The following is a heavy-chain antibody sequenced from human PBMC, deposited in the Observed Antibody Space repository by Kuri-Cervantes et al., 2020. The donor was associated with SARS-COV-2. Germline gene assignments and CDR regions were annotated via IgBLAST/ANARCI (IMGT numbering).Heavy chain of an antibody. CDR1: GNTFTAYY. J-gene: IGHJ4*02. V-gene: IGHV1-2*02. D-gene: IGHD2-15*01. CDR3: ATSLKSLAYCSGGSCYHIDY. CDR2: INPNSGGA. Sequence: ASVKVSCKASGNTFTAYYMHWVRQAPGQGLEWMGWINPNSGGANYAQKFQGRVTMTRDTSISTVYMDLSRLRSDDTALYYCATSLKSLAYCSGGSCYHIDYWGQGTLVTVSS.